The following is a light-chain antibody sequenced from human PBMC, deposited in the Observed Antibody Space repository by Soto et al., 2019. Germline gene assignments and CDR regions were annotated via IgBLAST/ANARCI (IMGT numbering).Light chain of an antibody. J-gene: IGKJ4*01. CDR1: QSLLHSNGYNY. CDR2: LGS. CDR3: MQALQTPS. V-gene: IGKV2-28*01. Sequence: DIVMTQSPLSLPVTPGEPASISCRSSQSLLHSNGYNYLDWYLQKPGQSPQLLIYLGSNRASGVPGRFSGSGSGKDFNMKISRVEAEDVGVYYCMQALQTPSFGGGTKVEIK.